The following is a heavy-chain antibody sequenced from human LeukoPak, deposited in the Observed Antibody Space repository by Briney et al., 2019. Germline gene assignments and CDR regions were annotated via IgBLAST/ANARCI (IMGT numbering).Heavy chain of an antibody. J-gene: IGHJ4*02. CDR2: INPNSGAT. Sequence: GASVKVSCKASGYTFTDYYMHWVRQAPGQGLEWMGWINPNSGATKDAQKFQGRVTMTRDTSISTAYMELSRLRSDDTAVYYCARTQYYYDSSGYGNTFDYWGQGTLVTVSS. D-gene: IGHD3-22*01. CDR3: ARTQYYYDSSGYGNTFDY. V-gene: IGHV1-2*02. CDR1: GYTFTDYY.